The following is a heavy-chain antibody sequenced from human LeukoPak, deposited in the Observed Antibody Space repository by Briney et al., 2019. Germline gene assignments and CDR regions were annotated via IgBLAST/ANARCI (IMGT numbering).Heavy chain of an antibody. CDR1: GYTLTGYY. V-gene: IGHV1-2*02. J-gene: IGHJ4*02. Sequence: ASVKVSCKASGYTLTGYYMHWVRQAPGQGLEWMGWINPNSGGTNYAQKFQGRVTMTRDTSISTAYMELSRLRSDDTAVYYCARDRPGDILTGYGDYWGQGTLVTVSS. CDR2: INPNSGGT. D-gene: IGHD3-9*01. CDR3: ARDRPGDILTGYGDY.